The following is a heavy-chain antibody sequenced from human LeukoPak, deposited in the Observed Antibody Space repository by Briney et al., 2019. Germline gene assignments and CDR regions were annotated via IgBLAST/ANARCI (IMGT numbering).Heavy chain of an antibody. CDR2: ISSSSSYI. J-gene: IGHJ3*02. CDR3: AGPSSSWYKGSAFDI. Sequence: GGSLRLSCAASGFTFSSYSMNSVRRAPGKGLEWVSSISSSSSYIYYADSVKGRFTISRDNAKNSLYLQMNSLRAEDTAVYYCAGPSSSWYKGSAFDIWGQGTMVTVSS. CDR1: GFTFSSYS. D-gene: IGHD6-13*01. V-gene: IGHV3-21*01.